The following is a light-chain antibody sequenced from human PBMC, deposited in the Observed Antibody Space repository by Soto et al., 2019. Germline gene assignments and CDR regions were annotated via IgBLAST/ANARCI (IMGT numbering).Light chain of an antibody. CDR2: GAS. V-gene: IGKV3-20*01. CDR3: QQYCSSPPFT. J-gene: IGKJ4*01. Sequence: EVVLTQSPGTLSLSPGERATLSCRASQSVSNSYLAWYQQKPGQAPRLLIYGASSRSTGIPDRLSGSESWTDFTLTISRLEPEDVAVDYCQQYCSSPPFTFGGGTKVEIK. CDR1: QSVSNSY.